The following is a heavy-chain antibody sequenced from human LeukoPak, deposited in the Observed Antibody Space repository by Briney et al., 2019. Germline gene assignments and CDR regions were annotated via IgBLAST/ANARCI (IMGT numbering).Heavy chain of an antibody. CDR1: VFTFSCYA. V-gene: IGHV3-23*01. Sequence: GGSLRLSSAASVFTFSCYAMSWVRQAAGKGLEWVSTISDNGANTYYADSVKGRFTISRDNSKNTLFLLMNSLRAEDTAVYHCAHSLPMRYGDFDYSGQGTLVTVSS. CDR2: ISDNGANT. D-gene: IGHD2-21*01. CDR3: AHSLPMRYGDFDY. J-gene: IGHJ4*02.